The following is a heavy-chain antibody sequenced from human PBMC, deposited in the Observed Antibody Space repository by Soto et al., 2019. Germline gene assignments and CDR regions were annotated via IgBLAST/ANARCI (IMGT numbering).Heavy chain of an antibody. V-gene: IGHV4-59*08. CDR2: MYNSGSA. CDR3: ARHGAIYSNSWYDFDY. CDR1: GGSLSSYY. D-gene: IGHD5-18*01. Sequence: XETLSLTCTVSGGSLSSYYWSWIRQPPGKGLEWVGYMYNSGSANYNPSLKSRVTISVDMSQNQFSLKLTSVTAADTAVYYCARHGAIYSNSWYDFDYWGQGTLVTVSS. J-gene: IGHJ4*02.